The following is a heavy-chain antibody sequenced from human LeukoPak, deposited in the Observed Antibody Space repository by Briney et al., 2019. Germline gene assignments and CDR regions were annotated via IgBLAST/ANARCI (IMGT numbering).Heavy chain of an antibody. V-gene: IGHV1-8*03. D-gene: IGHD1-26*01. CDR3: ATELQYSGSYYY. CDR2: MNPNSGNT. Sequence: ASVKVSCKASGYTFTMYDINWVRQATGQGHEWMGWMNPNSGNTGYAQKFQGRVTITRNTSISTAYMELSSLRAEDTAVYYCATELQYSGSYYYWGQGTLVTVSS. CDR1: GYTFTMYD. J-gene: IGHJ4*02.